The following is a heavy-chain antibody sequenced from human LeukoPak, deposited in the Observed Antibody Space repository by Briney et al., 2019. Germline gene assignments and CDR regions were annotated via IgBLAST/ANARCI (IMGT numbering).Heavy chain of an antibody. CDR3: ARSDSLYYYMDV. J-gene: IGHJ6*03. Sequence: PSETLSLTCTVSGGSISSTSYYWGWIRQPPGKGLEWIGSIYYSVSTYYNPSLKSRVTISVDTSKNQFSLKLSSVTAADTAVYYCARSDSLYYYMDVWGKGTTVTVSS. CDR1: GGSISSTSYY. V-gene: IGHV4-39*07. D-gene: IGHD3-3*01. CDR2: IYYSVST.